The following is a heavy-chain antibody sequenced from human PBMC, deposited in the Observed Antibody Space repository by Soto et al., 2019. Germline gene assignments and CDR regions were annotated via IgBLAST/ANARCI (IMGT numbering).Heavy chain of an antibody. CDR2: ISSSSSYI. D-gene: IGHD6-13*01. Sequence: EVQLVESVGGLVKPGGSLRLSCAASGFTFSSYSMNWVRQAPGKGLEWVSSISSSSSYIYYADSVKGRFTISRDNAKNSLYLQMNSLRAEDTAVYYCARDPVIAAAGRGSYYFDYWGQGTLVTVSS. CDR3: ARDPVIAAAGRGSYYFDY. J-gene: IGHJ4*02. CDR1: GFTFSSYS. V-gene: IGHV3-21*01.